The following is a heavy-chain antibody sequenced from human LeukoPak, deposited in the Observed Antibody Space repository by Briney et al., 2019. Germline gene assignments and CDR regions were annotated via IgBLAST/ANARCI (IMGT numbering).Heavy chain of an antibody. V-gene: IGHV3-74*01. CDR2: INTDGRTT. D-gene: IGHD4-17*01. J-gene: IGHJ3*02. Sequence: GGSLRLSCAASGFTFSSYWMHWFRQAPGKGLVWVSRINTDGRTTSYADSVKGRFTISRDNAKNTLYLKMNRLRAEDTAVYYCARAREYGDYVSTFEIWGQGTMVTVSS. CDR3: ARAREYGDYVSTFEI. CDR1: GFTFSSYW.